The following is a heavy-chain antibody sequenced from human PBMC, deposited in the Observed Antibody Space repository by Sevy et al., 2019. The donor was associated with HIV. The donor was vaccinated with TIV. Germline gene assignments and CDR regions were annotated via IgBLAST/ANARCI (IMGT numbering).Heavy chain of an antibody. CDR3: ARASRSIAGAGKDKDY. CDR2: ISAYNGNT. D-gene: IGHD6-19*01. CDR1: GYTFTSYG. V-gene: IGHV1-18*04. Sequence: ASVKVSCKASGYTFTSYGISWVRQAPGQGLEWMGWISAYNGNTNYAQKLQGRVTMTTDTSTSTAYMELRSLRSDDTAVYYCARASRSIAGAGKDKDYWGQGTLVTVSS. J-gene: IGHJ4*02.